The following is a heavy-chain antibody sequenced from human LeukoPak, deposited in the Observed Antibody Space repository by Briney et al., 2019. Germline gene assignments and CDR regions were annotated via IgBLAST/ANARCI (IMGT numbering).Heavy chain of an antibody. V-gene: IGHV4-4*09. Sequence: SEALSLTRTVSGGSISSYYWSWIRQPPGKGLEWIGYIYTSGSTNYNPSLKSRVTMSVDTSKNQFSLKLSSVTAADTAVYYCARMYADLYYYGMEVWGQGTTVTVSS. J-gene: IGHJ6*02. CDR3: ARMYADLYYYGMEV. CDR1: GGSISSYY. CDR2: IYTSGST. D-gene: IGHD2-8*01.